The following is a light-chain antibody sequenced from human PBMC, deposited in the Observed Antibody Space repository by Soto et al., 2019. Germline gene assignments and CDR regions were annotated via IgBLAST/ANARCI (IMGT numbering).Light chain of an antibody. CDR1: QGISSY. V-gene: IGKV1-9*01. Sequence: DIQLTQSPSFLSASVGDRVTVTCRASQGISSYLAWYQQKPGKAPKLLIYAASTLQSGVPSRFSGRGSGTEFTLTNSSLQTEDFATYYCQQFNSFPRTFGLGTKVEIK. J-gene: IGKJ1*01. CDR3: QQFNSFPRT. CDR2: AAS.